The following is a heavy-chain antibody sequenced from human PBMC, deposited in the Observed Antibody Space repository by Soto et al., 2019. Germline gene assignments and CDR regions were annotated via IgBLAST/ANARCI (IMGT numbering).Heavy chain of an antibody. V-gene: IGHV4-34*01. CDR1: GGSFRCYF. CDR2: INDSGNT. Sequence: SETLSLTCAVSGGSFRCYFWSWIRQSPAKGLEWIGEINDSGNTYYNPSFKSRLTISVDTSPSQISLRLTSVTAADSAVYYCQGGDFWGQGTRVTVSS. J-gene: IGHJ4*02. D-gene: IGHD3-16*01. CDR3: QGGDF.